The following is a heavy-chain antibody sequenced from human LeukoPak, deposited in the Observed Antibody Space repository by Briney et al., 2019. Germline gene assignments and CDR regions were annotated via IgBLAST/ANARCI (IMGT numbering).Heavy chain of an antibody. CDR1: GGSFSGYY. V-gene: IGHV4-34*01. CDR3: ARDRRRYSYGPTGSAFDI. Sequence: SETLSLTCAVYGGSFSGYYWSWIRQPPGKGLEWIGEINHSGSTNYNPSLKSRVTISVDTSKNQFSLKLSSVTAADTAVYYCARDRRRYSYGPTGSAFDIWGQGTMVTVSS. J-gene: IGHJ3*02. D-gene: IGHD5-18*01. CDR2: INHSGST.